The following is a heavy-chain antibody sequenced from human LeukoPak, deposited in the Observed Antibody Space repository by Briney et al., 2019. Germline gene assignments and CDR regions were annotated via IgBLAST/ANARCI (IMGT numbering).Heavy chain of an antibody. CDR2: INHSGST. D-gene: IGHD3-10*01. CDR1: GGSFNGYY. CDR3: TKSDGYGLIRI. J-gene: IGHJ3*02. V-gene: IGHV4-34*03. Sequence: SETLSLTCAVYGGSFNGYYWSWIRQPPGKGLEWIGEINHSGSTNYSPSLKSRVTLSVDTSKNQFSLKVISMTAADTAAYYCTKSDGYGLIRICGRGTMVTVSS.